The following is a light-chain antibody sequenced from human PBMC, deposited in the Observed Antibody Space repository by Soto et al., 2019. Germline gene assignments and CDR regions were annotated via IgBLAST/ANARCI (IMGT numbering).Light chain of an antibody. J-gene: IGKJ2*01. CDR1: QGISSY. Sequence: DIQLTQSPSFLSASVGDRVTITCRASQGISSYLAWYQQKPGKAPKLLIYAASTLQSGVPSRFSGSGSGTEFTLTISSLQPEDFATSFWQQLNSYPFGYTFGQGTKLEIK. V-gene: IGKV1-9*01. CDR3: QQLNSYPFGYT. CDR2: AAS.